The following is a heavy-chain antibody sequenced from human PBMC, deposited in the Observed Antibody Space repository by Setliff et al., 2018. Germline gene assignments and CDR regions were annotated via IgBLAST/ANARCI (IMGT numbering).Heavy chain of an antibody. V-gene: IGHV3-49*04. CDR3: TRDGEGDYYYYYMDV. D-gene: IGHD3-10*01. CDR2: IRSKAYGGTT. CDR1: GFTFGDYA. J-gene: IGHJ6*03. Sequence: PGESLKISCTASGFTFGDYAMSWVRQAPGKGLEWVGFIRSKAYGGTTEYAASVKGRFTISRDDSKSIAYLQMNSLKTEDTAVYYCTRDGEGDYYYYYMDVWGKGTTVTVSS.